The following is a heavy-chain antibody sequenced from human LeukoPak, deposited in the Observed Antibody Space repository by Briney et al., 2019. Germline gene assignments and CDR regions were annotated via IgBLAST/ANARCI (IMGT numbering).Heavy chain of an antibody. CDR1: GFTFSSYW. D-gene: IGHD3-3*01. V-gene: IGHV3-7*01. J-gene: IGHJ4*02. CDR3: ARDKRGLNDFWSGYYDYFDY. Sequence: GGSLRLSCAASGFTFSSYWMSWVRQAPGKGLEWVANIKRDGSEKYYVDSVKGRFTISRNNAKNSLYLQMNSLRAEDMAVYYCARDKRGLNDFWSGYYDYFDYWGQGTLVTVSS. CDR2: IKRDGSEK.